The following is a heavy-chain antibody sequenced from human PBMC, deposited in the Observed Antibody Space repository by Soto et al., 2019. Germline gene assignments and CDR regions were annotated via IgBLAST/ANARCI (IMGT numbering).Heavy chain of an antibody. CDR1: GDSIRSSEYY. D-gene: IGHD2-15*01. Sequence: PSETLSLTCSVSGDSIRSSEYYWGWIRQPPEKGLEWIGSVSYGESPYYNPSLKSRVTISVDTSRNQIALRLTSVTATDTAVYYCARTDIGNWFDPWGRGTLVTVSS. CDR3: ARTDIGNWFDP. J-gene: IGHJ5*02. V-gene: IGHV4-39*01. CDR2: VSYGESP.